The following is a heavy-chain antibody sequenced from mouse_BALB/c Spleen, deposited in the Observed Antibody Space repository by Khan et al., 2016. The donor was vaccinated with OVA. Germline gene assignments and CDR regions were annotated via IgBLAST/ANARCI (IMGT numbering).Heavy chain of an antibody. V-gene: IGHV2-2*02. CDR1: GFSLTNYG. Sequence: QVQLKQSGPGLVQPSQSLSITCTVSGFSLTNYGIHWVRQSPGKGLEWLGVIWSGGSTDYNAAFISRLSISKDNSKSQVFFKMNSLQANDTAIYYCARRGYSVSSGFPYGGPGTLVTVSA. CDR3: ARRGYSVSSGFPY. J-gene: IGHJ3*01. CDR2: IWSGGST. D-gene: IGHD1-1*01.